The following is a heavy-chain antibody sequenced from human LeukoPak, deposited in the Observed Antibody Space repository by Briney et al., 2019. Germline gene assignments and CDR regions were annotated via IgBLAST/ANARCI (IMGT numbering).Heavy chain of an antibody. V-gene: IGHV3-15*01. CDR2: IKSKTDGRTT. CDR3: TTDQEDDP. J-gene: IGHJ5*02. CDR1: GFTFSNAW. Sequence: GGSLRLSCAASGFTFSNAWMSWVRQAPGKGLEWVGRIKSKTDGRTTDYAAPVKGRFTISRDDSKNTLYLQMNSLKTEDTAVYYCTTDQEDDPWGQGTLVTVSS.